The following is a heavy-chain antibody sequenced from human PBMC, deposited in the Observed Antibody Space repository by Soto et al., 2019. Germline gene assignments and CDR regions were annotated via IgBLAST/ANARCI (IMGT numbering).Heavy chain of an antibody. Sequence: QVQLQESGPGLVKPSETLSLTCTVSGGSISSYYWSWIRQPAGKGLEWIGRIYTSGSTNYNPSLKSRVTMSVDTSKHQVSLKLSSVNAADTAVYYCARDQGRGIYYSYYGMDVWGQGTTVTVSS. V-gene: IGHV4-4*07. CDR1: GGSISSYY. J-gene: IGHJ6*02. CDR2: IYTSGST. CDR3: ARDQGRGIYYSYYGMDV.